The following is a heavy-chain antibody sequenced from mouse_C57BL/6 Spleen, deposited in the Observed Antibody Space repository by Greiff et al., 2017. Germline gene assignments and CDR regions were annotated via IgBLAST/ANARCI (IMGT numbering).Heavy chain of an antibody. CDR3: ARENLLYRGGFAY. CDR2: IYPGDGDT. CDR1: GYAFSSSW. Sequence: QVQLQQSGPELVKPGASVKISCKASGYAFSSSWMNWVKQRPGKGLEWIGRIYPGDGDTNYNGKFKGKATLTADKSSSTAYMQLSSLTSEDSAVYFCARENLLYRGGFAYWGQGTLVTVSA. J-gene: IGHJ3*01. D-gene: IGHD2-12*01. V-gene: IGHV1-82*01.